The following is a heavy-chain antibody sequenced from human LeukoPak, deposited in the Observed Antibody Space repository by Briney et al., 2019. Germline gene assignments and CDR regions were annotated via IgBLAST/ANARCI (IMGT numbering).Heavy chain of an antibody. J-gene: IGHJ4*02. Sequence: GGSLRLSCAASGFTFSSYSMNWVRQAPGKGLEWVSSISSSSSYIYYADSVKGRFTISRDNAKNSLYLQMNSLRAEDTAVYYCARDLGSSALVDYFDYWGQGTLVTVST. CDR2: ISSSSSYI. V-gene: IGHV3-21*01. D-gene: IGHD6-25*01. CDR1: GFTFSSYS. CDR3: ARDLGSSALVDYFDY.